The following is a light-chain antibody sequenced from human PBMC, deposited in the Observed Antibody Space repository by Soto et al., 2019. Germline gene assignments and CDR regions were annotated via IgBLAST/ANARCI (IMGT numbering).Light chain of an antibody. CDR2: LAS. J-gene: IGKJ2*01. CDR3: QQSYSTPYT. V-gene: IGKV1-39*01. CDR1: QSISSS. Sequence: DIQMTQSPSSLSASVGDRVTITCRASQSISSSLSWYQQKPGKAPNLLIYLASSLQSGVPSRFSGSRSGTDFPLTISSLQFEDFATYYCQQSYSTPYTFGQGTKLEIK.